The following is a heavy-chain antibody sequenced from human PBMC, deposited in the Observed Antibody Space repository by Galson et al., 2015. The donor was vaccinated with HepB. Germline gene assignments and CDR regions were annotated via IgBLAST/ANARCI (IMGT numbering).Heavy chain of an antibody. J-gene: IGHJ6*02. CDR2: ISSSSSYI. D-gene: IGHD3-9*01. CDR1: GFTFSSYS. Sequence: SLRLSCAASGFTFSSYSMNWVRQAPGKGLEWVSSISSSSSYIYYADSVKGRFTISRDNAKNSLYLQMNSLRAEDTAVYYCARADPSYDILTGKYYYYYGMDVWGQGTTVTVSS. CDR3: ARADPSYDILTGKYYYYYGMDV. V-gene: IGHV3-21*01.